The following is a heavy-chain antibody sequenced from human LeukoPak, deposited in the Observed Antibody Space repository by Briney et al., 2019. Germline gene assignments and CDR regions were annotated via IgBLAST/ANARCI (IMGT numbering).Heavy chain of an antibody. J-gene: IGHJ4*02. CDR1: GFTFSNAW. D-gene: IGHD3-16*02. CDR2: IKSKTDGGTT. CDR3: TTDMKLGSYRELYFDY. V-gene: IGHV3-15*01. Sequence: GGSLRLSCAASGFTFSNAWMSWVRQAPGKGLEWVGRIKSKTDGGTTDYAAPVKGRFTISRDDSKNTLYLQMNSLKTEDTAVYYCTTDMKLGSYRELYFDYWGQGTLVTVSS.